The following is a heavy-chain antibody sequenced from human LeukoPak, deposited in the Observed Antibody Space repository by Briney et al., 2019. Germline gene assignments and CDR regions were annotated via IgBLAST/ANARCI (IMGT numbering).Heavy chain of an antibody. V-gene: IGHV3-23*01. CDR1: GFTFRIYA. Sequence: AGSLRLSCAASGFTFRIYAMSWLRQAPEKGLELVSSISSGGEYTYYEDSVKGRFTISRDNSKNTLYLQMNSLRAEDTAIYYWAKDRPNYHESDGHYYRRDGDYWGQGTLVTVSS. D-gene: IGHD3-22*01. CDR3: AKDRPNYHESDGHYYRRDGDY. J-gene: IGHJ4*02. CDR2: ISSGGEYT.